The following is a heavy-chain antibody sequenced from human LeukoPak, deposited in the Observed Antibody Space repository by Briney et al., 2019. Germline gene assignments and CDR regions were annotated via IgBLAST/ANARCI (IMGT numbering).Heavy chain of an antibody. CDR1: GFTFSDYS. V-gene: IGHV3-23*01. J-gene: IGHJ3*02. CDR3: AKEGAAGREPLGDAFDI. D-gene: IGHD6-13*01. CDR2: ISGSGGST. Sequence: PGGSLRLSCAASGFTFSDYSMSWIRQAPGKGLEWVSAISGSGGSTYYADSVKGRFTISRDNSKNTLYLQMNSLRAEDTAVYYCAKEGAAGREPLGDAFDIWGQGTMVTVSS.